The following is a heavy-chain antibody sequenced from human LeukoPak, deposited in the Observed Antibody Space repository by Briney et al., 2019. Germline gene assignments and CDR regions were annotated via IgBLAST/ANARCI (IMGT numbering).Heavy chain of an antibody. CDR2: ISYDGSNK. CDR1: GFTFSSYA. J-gene: IGHJ4*02. D-gene: IGHD6-6*01. CDR3: ARGIEYSSSSDY. Sequence: GGSLRLSCAASGFTFSSYAMHWVRQAPGKGLEWVAVISYDGSNKYYADSVKGRFTISRDNAKNSLYLQMNSLRAEDTAVYYCARGIEYSSSSDYWGQGTLVTVSS. V-gene: IGHV3-30-3*01.